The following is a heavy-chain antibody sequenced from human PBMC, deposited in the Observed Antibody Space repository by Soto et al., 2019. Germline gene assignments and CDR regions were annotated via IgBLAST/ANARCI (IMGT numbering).Heavy chain of an antibody. CDR3: ARHRKPSSSRYY. CDR1: GGSISSGDYY. D-gene: IGHD6-13*01. CDR2: IYYSGST. V-gene: IGHV4-30-4*01. J-gene: IGHJ4*02. Sequence: PSETLSLTCTVSGGSISSGDYYWSWIRQPPGKGLEWIGYIYYSGSTYYNPSLKSRVTISVDTSKNQFSLKLSSVTAADTAVYYCARHRKPSSSRYYWGQGTLVTVSS.